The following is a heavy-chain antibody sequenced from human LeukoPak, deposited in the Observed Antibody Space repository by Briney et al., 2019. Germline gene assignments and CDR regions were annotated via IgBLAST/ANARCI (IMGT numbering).Heavy chain of an antibody. D-gene: IGHD3-9*01. V-gene: IGHV3-30-3*01. J-gene: IGHJ4*02. CDR3: ARDHLRYFDWLPPVY. CDR1: GFTFSSYA. Sequence: PGGSLRLSCAASGFTFSSYAMPWVRQAPGKGLEWVAVISYDGSNKYYADSEKGRFTISRDNSKNTLYLQMNSLRAEDTAVYYCARDHLRYFDWLPPVYSGPGTLVTVSS. CDR2: ISYDGSNK.